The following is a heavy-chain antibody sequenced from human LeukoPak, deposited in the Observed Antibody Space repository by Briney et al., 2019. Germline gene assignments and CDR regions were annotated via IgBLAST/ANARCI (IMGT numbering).Heavy chain of an antibody. CDR3: ARHMGGGLDY. D-gene: IGHD3-10*01. J-gene: IGHJ4*02. CDR2: IYYSGTT. CDR1: NGSISSSIYY. V-gene: IGHV4-39*01. Sequence: PSETLSLTCTVSNGSISSSIYYWGWIRQPPEKRLEWIGTIYYSGTTYYNSSLKSRVTLSVDTSKNQFSLKLSSVTAADTAVYYCARHMGGGLDYWGQGALVTVSS.